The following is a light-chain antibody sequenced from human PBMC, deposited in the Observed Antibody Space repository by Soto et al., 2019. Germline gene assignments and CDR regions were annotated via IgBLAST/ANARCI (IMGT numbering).Light chain of an antibody. CDR3: CSYARSISYVV. CDR1: SSYVESYNL. J-gene: IGLJ2*01. CDR2: EAS. V-gene: IGLV2-23*01. Sequence: LSQPGSRRASPGQSITISCIGTSSYVESYNLVSWYQHHPGKAPKLMIYEASRRPWWVCNRFSGSKSGNTASHTISRLQAEDEAHYYCCSYARSISYVVFGGGTKVTAL.